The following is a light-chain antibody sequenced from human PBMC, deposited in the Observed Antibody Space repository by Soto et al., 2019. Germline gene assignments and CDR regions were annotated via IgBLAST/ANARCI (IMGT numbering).Light chain of an antibody. J-gene: IGLJ1*01. CDR3: AEWDDILNGYV. CDR1: SSNIESNT. Sequence: QSVLTQPPSASGTPGQRVTISCSGSSSNIESNTVTWYQHLPGTAPKLVIYSNYDRPSGVPDRFSGSTSGTSASLVIRGLQSEDETDYYCAEWDDILNGYVFGGGTKVTVL. CDR2: SNY. V-gene: IGLV1-44*01.